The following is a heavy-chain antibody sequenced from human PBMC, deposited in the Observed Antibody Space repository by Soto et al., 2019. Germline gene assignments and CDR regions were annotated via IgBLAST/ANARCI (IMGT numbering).Heavy chain of an antibody. Sequence: GASVKVSCKASGYTFTSYYMHWVRQAPGQGLEWMGIINPSGGSTSYAQKFQGRVTMTRDTSTSTAYMELSSLRSEDTAVYYCARDPSPAYYDILTGYPGGLGMDVWGQGTTVTVSS. J-gene: IGHJ6*02. D-gene: IGHD3-9*01. V-gene: IGHV1-46*01. CDR3: ARDPSPAYYDILTGYPGGLGMDV. CDR2: INPSGGST. CDR1: GYTFTSYY.